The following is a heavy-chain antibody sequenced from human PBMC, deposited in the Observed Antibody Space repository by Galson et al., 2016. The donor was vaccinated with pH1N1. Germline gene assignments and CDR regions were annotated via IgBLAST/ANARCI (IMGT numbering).Heavy chain of an antibody. J-gene: IGHJ4*02. V-gene: IGHV3-33*01. CDR2: IWYDGSNQ. CDR3: VREAWGFGGDFDY. CDR1: GFTLSNHA. D-gene: IGHD2-15*01. Sequence: SLRLSCAASGFTLSNHAMHWVRHVPGNGLDWVALIWYDGSNQYYTDSVKGRFTISRDNSNNTLYLQMKSLRVEDTAVYYCVREAWGFGGDFDYWGQGTLVAVSS.